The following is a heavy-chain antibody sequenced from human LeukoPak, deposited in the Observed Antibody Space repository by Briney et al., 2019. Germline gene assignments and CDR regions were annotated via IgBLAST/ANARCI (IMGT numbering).Heavy chain of an antibody. Sequence: ASEALSLTCTVSGGSINSSRYYWGWLRQPPGKGLEWIGNIYYSGSTYYNPSLKSRVTISVDTSKNQFSLKLSSVTAADTAVYYCASHKENRPIFGVGRPVDFWGQGTLVTVSS. CDR3: ASHKENRPIFGVGRPVDF. V-gene: IGHV4-39*01. D-gene: IGHD3-3*01. CDR2: IYYSGST. CDR1: GGSINSSRYY. J-gene: IGHJ4*02.